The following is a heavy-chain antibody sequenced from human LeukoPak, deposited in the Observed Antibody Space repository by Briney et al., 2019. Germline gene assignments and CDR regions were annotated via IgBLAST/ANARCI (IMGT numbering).Heavy chain of an antibody. Sequence: GGSLRLSCAASGFTFSSYAMSWVRQAPGKGLEWVSAISGSGGSTYYADSVKGRFTISRDNSKNTLYLQMNSLRAEDTAVYYCVNYQAVAGTTGVDYWGQGTLVTVSS. CDR3: VNYQAVAGTTGVDY. CDR2: ISGSGGST. J-gene: IGHJ4*02. D-gene: IGHD6-19*01. V-gene: IGHV3-23*01. CDR1: GFTFSSYA.